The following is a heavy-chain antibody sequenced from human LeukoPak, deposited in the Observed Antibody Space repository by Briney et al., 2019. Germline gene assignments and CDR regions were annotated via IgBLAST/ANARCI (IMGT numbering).Heavy chain of an antibody. CDR1: GFTFSSYE. CDR2: ISSSGSTI. D-gene: IGHD1-26*01. J-gene: IGHJ4*02. V-gene: IGHV3-48*03. Sequence: PGGSLRLSCAASGFTFSSYEMNWVRQAPGKGLELVSYISSSGSTIYYADSVKGRFTISRDNAKKSLYLQMKSLRAEDTAVYYCARDRASAVDYWGQGTPVTVSS. CDR3: ARDRASAVDY.